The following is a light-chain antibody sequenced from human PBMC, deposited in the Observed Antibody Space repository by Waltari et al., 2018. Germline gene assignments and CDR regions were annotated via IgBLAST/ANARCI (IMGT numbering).Light chain of an antibody. CDR2: DVT. CDR1: NSDVGAYNY. J-gene: IGLJ1*01. V-gene: IGLV2-14*01. Sequence: QSALTQPASVSGSPGQSITISCTGTNSDVGAYNYVSWYQQLPGKAPKVMIYDVTNRPSGASNRFSGSKSGNTASLTISGLQAEDEADYYCSSYTSSGTYVFGTGTKVTVL. CDR3: SSYTSSGTYV.